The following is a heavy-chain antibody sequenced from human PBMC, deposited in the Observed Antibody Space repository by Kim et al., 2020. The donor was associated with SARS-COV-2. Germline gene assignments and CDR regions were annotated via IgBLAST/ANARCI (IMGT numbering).Heavy chain of an antibody. CDR3: ARDFGGYDSPPLHYYYYGMDV. Sequence: SETLSLTCTVSGGSISSSSYYWGWIRQPPGKGLEWIGSIYYSGSTYYNPSLKSRVTISVDTSKNQFSLKLSSVTAADTAVYYCARDFGGYDSPPLHYYYYGMDVWGQGTTVTVSS. D-gene: IGHD5-12*01. J-gene: IGHJ6*02. V-gene: IGHV4-39*07. CDR1: GGSISSSSYY. CDR2: IYYSGST.